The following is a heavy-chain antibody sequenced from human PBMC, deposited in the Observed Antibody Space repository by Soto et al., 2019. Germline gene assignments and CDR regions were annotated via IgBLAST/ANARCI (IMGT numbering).Heavy chain of an antibody. D-gene: IGHD1-1*01. Sequence: EVQLVGCGGGLVQPGGSLRLSCAASGFTFSNYWINWVRQAPGEGLEWVANINEHGSEMHYVDSVKGRFTISRDNAKNSVYLQMNSLRAEDTAVYYCLSFWTDSWGQGSLVTVSS. CDR3: LSFWTDS. J-gene: IGHJ4*02. CDR2: INEHGSEM. CDR1: GFTFSNYW. V-gene: IGHV3-7*03.